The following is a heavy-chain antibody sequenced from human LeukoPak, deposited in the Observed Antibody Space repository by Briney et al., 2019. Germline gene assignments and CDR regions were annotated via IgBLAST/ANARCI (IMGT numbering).Heavy chain of an antibody. CDR1: GGSFSGYY. D-gene: IGHD3-9*01. V-gene: IGHV4-34*01. CDR3: AGRLAYYDIFPPSYYYGMDV. CDR2: INHSGST. J-gene: IGHJ6*02. Sequence: SETLSLTCAVYGGSFSGYYWSWIRQPPGKGLEWIGEINHSGSTNYNPSLKSRVTISVDTSKNQFPLKLSSVTAADTAVYYCAGRLAYYDIFPPSYYYGMDVWGQGTTVTVSS.